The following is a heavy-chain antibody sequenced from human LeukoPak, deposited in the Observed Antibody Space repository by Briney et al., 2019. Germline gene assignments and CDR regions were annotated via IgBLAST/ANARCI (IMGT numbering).Heavy chain of an antibody. J-gene: IGHJ4*02. CDR3: ARIPPRDQLLGGFYY. CDR1: GYTFTGYY. Sequence: ASVKVSCKASGYTFTGYYMHWVRQAPGQGLEWMGWINPNSGGTNYAQKFQGRVTMTRDTSISTAYMELSRLRSDDTAVYYCARIPPRDQLLGGFYYWGQGTLVTVSS. V-gene: IGHV1-2*02. CDR2: INPNSGGT. D-gene: IGHD2-2*01.